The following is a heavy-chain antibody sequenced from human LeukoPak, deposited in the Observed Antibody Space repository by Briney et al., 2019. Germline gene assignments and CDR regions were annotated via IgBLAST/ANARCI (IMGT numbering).Heavy chain of an antibody. Sequence: ASVKVSCKASGYTFTGYYMHWVRQAPGQGLEWMGWINPNSGGTNYAQKFQGRVTMTRDTSISTAHMELSRLRSDDTAVYYCARDRGIAAAGTGGYYYYYYMDVWGKGTTVTVSS. J-gene: IGHJ6*03. CDR2: INPNSGGT. V-gene: IGHV1-2*02. CDR1: GYTFTGYY. CDR3: ARDRGIAAAGTGGYYYYYYMDV. D-gene: IGHD6-13*01.